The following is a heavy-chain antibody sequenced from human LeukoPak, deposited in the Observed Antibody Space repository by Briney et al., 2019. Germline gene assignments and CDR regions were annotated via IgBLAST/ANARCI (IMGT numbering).Heavy chain of an antibody. D-gene: IGHD3-3*01. Sequence: GASVKVSCKASGYTFTSYGISWVRQAPGQGLEWMGWISAYNGNTNYAQKLQGRVTMTTDTSTSTAYMELRSLRSDDTAVYYCARDLNYDFWSGYQWGDIDAFDIWGQGTMVTVSS. CDR3: ARDLNYDFWSGYQWGDIDAFDI. CDR1: GYTFTSYG. J-gene: IGHJ3*02. CDR2: ISAYNGNT. V-gene: IGHV1-18*01.